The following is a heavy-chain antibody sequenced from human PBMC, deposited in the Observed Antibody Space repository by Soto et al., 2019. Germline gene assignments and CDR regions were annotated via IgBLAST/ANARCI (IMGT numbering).Heavy chain of an antibody. V-gene: IGHV1-46*03. CDR2: INPSGSST. CDR1: GYTFTSYY. CDR3: ARGPVYDYGDYSYMDV. Sequence: ASVKVSCKASGYTFTSYYMHWVRQAPGQGLEWMGIINPSGSSTSYAQKFQGRVTMTRDTSTSTVYMELSSLRSEDTAVYYCARGPVYDYGDYSYMDVWGKGTTVTVSS. D-gene: IGHD4-17*01. J-gene: IGHJ6*03.